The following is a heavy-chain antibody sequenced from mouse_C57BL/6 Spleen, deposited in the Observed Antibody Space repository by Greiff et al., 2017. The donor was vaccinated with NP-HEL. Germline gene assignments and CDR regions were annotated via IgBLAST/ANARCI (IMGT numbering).Heavy chain of an antibody. CDR3: ARHLYYDYDGDWYFDV. Sequence: EVQGVESGGDLVKPGGSLKLSCAASGFTFSSYGMSWVRQTPDKRLEWVATISSGGSYTYYPDSVKGRFTISRDNAKNTLYLQMSSLKSEDTAMYYCARHLYYDYDGDWYFDVWGTGTTVTVSS. J-gene: IGHJ1*03. V-gene: IGHV5-6*01. D-gene: IGHD2-4*01. CDR2: ISSGGSYT. CDR1: GFTFSSYG.